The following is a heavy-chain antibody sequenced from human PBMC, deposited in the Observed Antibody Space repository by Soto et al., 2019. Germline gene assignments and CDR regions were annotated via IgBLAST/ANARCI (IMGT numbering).Heavy chain of an antibody. J-gene: IGHJ4*02. V-gene: IGHV4-38-2*02. CDR2: IYHSGTT. CDR1: GYSISSGFH. CDR3: ARDSVDALGH. Sequence: ETLSLSCAVSGYSISSGFHWGWIRQPPGKGLEWIGSIYHSGTTYYNPSLKSRVTISVDTSKNQSSLKLRSVTAADTVVYYCARDSVDALGHWGPRNLFTVS. D-gene: IGHD2-15*01.